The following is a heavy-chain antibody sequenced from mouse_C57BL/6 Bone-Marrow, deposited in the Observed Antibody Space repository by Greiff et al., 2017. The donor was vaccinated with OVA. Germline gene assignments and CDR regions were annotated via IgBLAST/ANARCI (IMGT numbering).Heavy chain of an antibody. CDR1: GYTFTSYW. D-gene: IGHD1-1*01. CDR3: ARTLVDWDFDV. CDR2: IDPSDSET. Sequence: QVQLQQPGAELVRPGSSVKLSCKASGYTFTSYWMHWVKQRPIQGLEWIGNIDPSDSETHYNQKFKDKATLTVDKSSSTAYMQLSSLTSADSAVYYCARTLVDWDFDVWGTGTTVTVSA. J-gene: IGHJ1*03. V-gene: IGHV1-52*01.